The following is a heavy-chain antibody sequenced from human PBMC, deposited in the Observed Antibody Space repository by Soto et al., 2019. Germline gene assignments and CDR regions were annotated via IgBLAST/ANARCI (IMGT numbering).Heavy chain of an antibody. Sequence: SHTLSLTCAISGYSVASNSAAWNLIRQSPSRGLEWLGRTYYRSKWYNDYAVSVKSRITINPDTSKNQFSLQLNSVTPEDTAVYYCARVETAGIAAAGSPDYYYYYGMDVWGQGTTVTVSS. CDR1: GYSVASNSAA. CDR3: ARVETAGIAAAGSPDYYYYYGMDV. V-gene: IGHV6-1*01. CDR2: TYYRSKWYN. D-gene: IGHD6-13*01. J-gene: IGHJ6*02.